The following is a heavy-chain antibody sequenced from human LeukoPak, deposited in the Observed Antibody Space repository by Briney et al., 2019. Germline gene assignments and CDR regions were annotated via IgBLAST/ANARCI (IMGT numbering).Heavy chain of an antibody. Sequence: ASVKVSCKASGYTFTGYYMHWVRQAPGQGLEWMGFINPNSGGTNHPQQHQGRVTMTRDTSISTAYMELSRLRFDDTAVYYCARERGGYFRRTSCHGDAFDIWGQGTKVTVSS. CDR3: ARERGGYFRRTSCHGDAFDI. D-gene: IGHD2-2*01. J-gene: IGHJ3*02. CDR2: INPNSGGT. CDR1: GYTFTGYY. V-gene: IGHV1-2*02.